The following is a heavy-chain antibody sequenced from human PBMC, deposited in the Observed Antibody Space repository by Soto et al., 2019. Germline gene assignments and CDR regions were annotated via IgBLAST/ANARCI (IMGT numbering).Heavy chain of an antibody. Sequence: PGESLKISCKGSGYSFTSYWIGWVRQMPGKGLEWMGIIYPGDSDTRYSPSFQGQVTISADKSISTAYQQWSSLKASDTAMYYCARDVDTAMVTSWFDPWGQGTLVTVSS. D-gene: IGHD5-18*01. CDR3: ARDVDTAMVTSWFDP. J-gene: IGHJ5*02. V-gene: IGHV5-51*01. CDR2: IYPGDSDT. CDR1: GYSFTSYW.